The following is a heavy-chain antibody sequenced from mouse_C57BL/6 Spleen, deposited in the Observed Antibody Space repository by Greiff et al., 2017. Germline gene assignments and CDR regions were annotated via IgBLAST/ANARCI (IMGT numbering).Heavy chain of an antibody. V-gene: IGHV3-6*01. CDR2: ISYDGSN. CDR1: GYSITSGYY. CDR3: ASRGYFDV. J-gene: IGHJ1*03. Sequence: VQLKESGPGLVKPSQSLSLTCSVTGYSITSGYYWNWIRQFPGNKLEWMGYISYDGSNNYNPSLKNRISITRDTSKNQFFLKLNSVTTEDTATYYCASRGYFDVWGTGTTVTVSS.